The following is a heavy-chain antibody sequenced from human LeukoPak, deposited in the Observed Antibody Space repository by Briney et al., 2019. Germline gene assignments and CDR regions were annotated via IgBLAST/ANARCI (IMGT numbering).Heavy chain of an antibody. CDR3: AKESGGYYDSSVFDY. J-gene: IGHJ4*02. V-gene: IGHV3-33*06. D-gene: IGHD3-22*01. CDR1: GFTFSSYG. CDR2: IWYDGSNK. Sequence: GGSLRLSCAASGFTFSSYGMHWVRQAPGKGLEWVAVIWYDGSNKYYADSVKGRFTISRDNSKKTLYLQMNSLRAEDTAVYYCAKESGGYYDSSVFDYWGQGTLVTVSS.